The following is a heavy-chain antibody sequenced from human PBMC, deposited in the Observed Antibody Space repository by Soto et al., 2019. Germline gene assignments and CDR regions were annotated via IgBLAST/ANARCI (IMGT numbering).Heavy chain of an antibody. CDR2: IIPIFGTA. J-gene: IGHJ6*02. CDR1: GGTFSSYV. Sequence: SVKVSCKASGGTFSSYVISWVRQAPGQGLEWMGGIIPIFGTANYAQKFQGRVTITADESTSTAYMELSSLRSEDTAVYYCASQYCSGGSCNHYYYYGMDVWGQGTTVTVSS. V-gene: IGHV1-69*13. CDR3: ASQYCSGGSCNHYYYYGMDV. D-gene: IGHD2-15*01.